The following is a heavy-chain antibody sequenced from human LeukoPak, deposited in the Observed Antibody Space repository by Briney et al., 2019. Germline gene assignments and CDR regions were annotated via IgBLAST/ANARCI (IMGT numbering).Heavy chain of an antibody. D-gene: IGHD2-2*01. V-gene: IGHV3-21*01. CDR2: ISSSSYI. J-gene: IGHJ6*04. CDR3: ARVESGNQLLLSYYYYYGMDV. Sequence: GGSLRLSCAASGFTFSSYSMNWVRQAPGKGLEWVSSISSSSYIYYADSVKGRFTISRDNAKNSLYLQMNSLRAEDTAVYYCARVESGNQLLLSYYYYYGMDVWGKGTTVTVSS. CDR1: GFTFSSYS.